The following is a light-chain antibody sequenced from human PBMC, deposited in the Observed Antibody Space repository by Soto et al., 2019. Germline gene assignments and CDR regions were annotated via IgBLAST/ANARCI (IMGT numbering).Light chain of an antibody. CDR1: SSDVGTYNL. J-gene: IGLJ2*01. Sequence: QPVLTQPASVSGSPGQSITISCTGTSSDVGTYNLVTWYQQHPGKAPKHIIYEGNKRPSEDSNRFSASKSGNTASMSISGRQDYDDADYYCCSYSHSRSLIFGGGTKLTVL. CDR2: EGN. CDR3: CSYSHSRSLI. V-gene: IGLV2-23*01.